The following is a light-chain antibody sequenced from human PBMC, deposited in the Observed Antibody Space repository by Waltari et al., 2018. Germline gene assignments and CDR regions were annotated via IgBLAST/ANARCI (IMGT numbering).Light chain of an antibody. CDR3: QQYNNWYT. V-gene: IGKV3-15*01. CDR2: GAS. Sequence: EILITQSPATLSVSTGERSTLSCRASQSVSSNLAWYQQKPGQAPRLLIYGASTRATGIPARFSGSGSGTEFTLTISSMQSEDFAVYYCQQYNNWYTFGQGTKLEIK. J-gene: IGKJ2*01. CDR1: QSVSSN.